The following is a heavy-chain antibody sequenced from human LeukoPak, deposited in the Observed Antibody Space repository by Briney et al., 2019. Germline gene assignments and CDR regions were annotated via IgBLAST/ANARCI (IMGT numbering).Heavy chain of an antibody. CDR3: GGSRDGYIDY. CDR2: IHTSGST. V-gene: IGHV4-4*07. Sequence: SETLSLTCTVSGDSISSYYWSWVRQPAGKGLEWIGRIHTSGSTNYNPSLRSRVTMSLATSKNQFSLKLSSVAAADTAVYYCGGSRDGYIDYWGQGTLVTVSS. D-gene: IGHD5-24*01. CDR1: GDSISSYY. J-gene: IGHJ4*02.